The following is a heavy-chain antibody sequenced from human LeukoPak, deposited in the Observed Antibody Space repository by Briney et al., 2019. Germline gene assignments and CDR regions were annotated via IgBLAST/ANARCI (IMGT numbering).Heavy chain of an antibody. V-gene: IGHV7-4-1*02. CDR2: IDTDTGNP. J-gene: IGHJ4*02. CDR3: ARGTPTPGVDY. CDR1: GYIFSNFFSSYG. D-gene: IGHD1-1*01. Sequence: GASVKVSCKASGYIFSNFFSSYGITWVRQAPGQGLEWMGNIDTDTGNPKYAPGFTGHFVFSLDTSVSTAYLQINSLRAEDTAVYYCARGTPTPGVDYWGQGTQVTVSS.